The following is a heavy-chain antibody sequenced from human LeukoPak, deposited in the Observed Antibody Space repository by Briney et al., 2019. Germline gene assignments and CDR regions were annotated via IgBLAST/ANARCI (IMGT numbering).Heavy chain of an antibody. CDR3: ARTDYGDYTTFDY. D-gene: IGHD4-17*01. V-gene: IGHV3-33*01. CDR2: IWYDGSNK. CDR1: GFTFSSYG. Sequence: GGSLRLSCAASGFTFSSYGMHWVRQAPVKGLEWVAVIWYDGSNKYYADSVKGRFTISRDNSKNTLYLQMNSLRAEDTAVYYCARTDYGDYTTFDYWGQGTLVTVSS. J-gene: IGHJ4*02.